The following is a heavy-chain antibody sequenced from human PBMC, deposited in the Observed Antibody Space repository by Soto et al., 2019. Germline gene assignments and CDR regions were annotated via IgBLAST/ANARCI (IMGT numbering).Heavy chain of an antibody. J-gene: IGHJ4*02. CDR3: ARDGDVNTGFGKDY. V-gene: IGHV3-33*01. CDR2: IWHDGGNK. CDR1: GFTFSSYG. Sequence: QVQLVESGGGVVQPGRSLRLSRAASGFTFSSYGMHWVRQAPGKGLEWVAFIWHDGGNKFYAESVKGRFTISRDNSKNTLYLQMTSLSAEDTAMYCCARDGDVNTGFGKDYWGQGTLVTVSS. D-gene: IGHD3-16*01.